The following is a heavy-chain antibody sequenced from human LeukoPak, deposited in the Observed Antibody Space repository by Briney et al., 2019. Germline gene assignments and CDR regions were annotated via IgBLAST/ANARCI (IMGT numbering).Heavy chain of an antibody. CDR2: ISYDGSNK. CDR1: GFTFSSYG. J-gene: IGHJ6*02. CDR3: AKGLFTANGMDV. D-gene: IGHD3-16*01. V-gene: IGHV3-30*18. Sequence: GGSLRLSCAASGFTFSSYGMHWVRQAPGKGLEWVAVISYDGSNKYYADSVKGRFTISRDNSKKTLYLQMNSLRAEDTAVYYCAKGLFTANGMDVWGQGTTVTVSS.